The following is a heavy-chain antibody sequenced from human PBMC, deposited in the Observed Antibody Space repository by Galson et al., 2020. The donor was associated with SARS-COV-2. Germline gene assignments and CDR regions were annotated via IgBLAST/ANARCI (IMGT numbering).Heavy chain of an antibody. D-gene: IGHD3-10*01. CDR3: ARDLSFGRDNWFDP. Sequence: GGSLRLSCAASGFTFSSYGMHWVHQAPGKGLEWVAVIWYDGSNKYYADSVKGRFTISRDNSKNTLYLQMNSLRAEDTAVYYCARDLSFGRDNWFDPWGQGTLVTVSS. CDR2: IWYDGSNK. CDR1: GFTFSSYG. V-gene: IGHV3-33*01. J-gene: IGHJ5*02.